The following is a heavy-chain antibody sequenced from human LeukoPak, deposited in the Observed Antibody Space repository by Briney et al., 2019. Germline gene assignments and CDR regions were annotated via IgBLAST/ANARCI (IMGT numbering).Heavy chain of an antibody. CDR3: ARDGEYSSSWYFFGYSYYYYMDV. V-gene: IGHV1-2*02. Sequence: ASVKVXCKASGYTFTGYYMHWVRQAPGQGLEWMGWINPNSGGTNYAQKFQGRVTMTRDTSISTAYMELSRLRSDDTAVYYCARDGEYSSSWYFFGYSYYYYMDVWGKGTTVTVSS. D-gene: IGHD6-13*01. J-gene: IGHJ6*03. CDR1: GYTFTGYY. CDR2: INPNSGGT.